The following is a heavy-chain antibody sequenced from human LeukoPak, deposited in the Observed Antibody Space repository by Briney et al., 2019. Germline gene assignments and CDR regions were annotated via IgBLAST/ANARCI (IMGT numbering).Heavy chain of an antibody. CDR1: GYIFTSYG. CDR3: ARDRRIMTRRPGWFDP. J-gene: IGHJ5*02. Sequence: GASVKVSCKASGYIFTSYGISWVRQTPGQGLEWMGWISGYNGNTNYAQKFQGRVTMTRDTSISTAYMELSRLRSDDTAVYYCARDRRIMTRRPGWFDPWGQGTLVTVSS. D-gene: IGHD3-16*01. V-gene: IGHV1-18*01. CDR2: ISGYNGNT.